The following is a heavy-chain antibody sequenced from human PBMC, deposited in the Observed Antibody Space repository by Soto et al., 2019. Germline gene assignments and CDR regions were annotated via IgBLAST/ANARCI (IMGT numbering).Heavy chain of an antibody. CDR2: IIPIFGTA. J-gene: IGHJ5*02. V-gene: IGHV1-69*06. D-gene: IGHD3-9*01. CDR1: GGTFSSYA. CDR3: ARDEYEILMPYDILTGSQNWFDP. Sequence: ASVKVSCKASGGTFSSYAISWVRQAPGQGLEWMGGIIPIFGTANYAQKFQGRVTITADKSTSTAYMELSSLRSEDTAVYYCARDEYEILMPYDILTGSQNWFDPWGQGTLVTVSS.